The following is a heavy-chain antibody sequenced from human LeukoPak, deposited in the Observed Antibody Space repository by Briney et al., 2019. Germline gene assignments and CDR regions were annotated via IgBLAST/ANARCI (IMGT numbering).Heavy chain of an antibody. CDR3: GRDYWYLPDY. D-gene: IGHD6-13*01. V-gene: IGHV3-30-3*01. CDR2: ISEGGNNK. Sequence: GGSLRLSCEASGFTFDSYAIHWVRQAPGMGLDWVAVISEGGNNKYHADSVKGRFTISRDNSKNTVYLQMNSLRTEDTAVYFCGRDYWYLPDYWGQGTLVTVSS. CDR1: GFTFDSYA. J-gene: IGHJ4*02.